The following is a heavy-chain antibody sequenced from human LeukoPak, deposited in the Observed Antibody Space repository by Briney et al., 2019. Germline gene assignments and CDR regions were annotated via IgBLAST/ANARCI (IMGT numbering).Heavy chain of an antibody. CDR3: AGEVGATFYYYYGMDV. J-gene: IGHJ6*02. CDR1: GGTFSSYA. CDR2: IIPILGIA. V-gene: IGHV1-69*04. D-gene: IGHD1-26*01. Sequence: SVKVSCKASGGTFSSYAISWVRQAPGQGLEWMGRIIPILGIANYAQKFQGRVTITADKSTSTAYMELSSLRSEDTAVYYCAGEVGATFYYYYGMDVWGQGTTVTVSS.